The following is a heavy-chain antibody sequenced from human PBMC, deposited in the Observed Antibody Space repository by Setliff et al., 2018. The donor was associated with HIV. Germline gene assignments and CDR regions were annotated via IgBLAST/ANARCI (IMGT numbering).Heavy chain of an antibody. J-gene: IGHJ3*02. CDR1: GFTFSNHW. Sequence: GESLKISCAASGFTFSNHWMHWVRQSPGKGLVWVSRISEDGRGTNYADSVKGRFTISGDNAKNIVYLQMNSLRAEDTAVYYCTRVVGGNLYPSAFDIWAQGTMVTVSS. CDR3: TRVVGGNLYPSAFDI. V-gene: IGHV3-74*01. CDR2: ISEDGRGT.